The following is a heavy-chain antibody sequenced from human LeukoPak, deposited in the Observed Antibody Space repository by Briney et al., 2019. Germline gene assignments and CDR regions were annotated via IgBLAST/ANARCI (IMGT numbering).Heavy chain of an antibody. D-gene: IGHD1-7*01. Sequence: ASVKVSCKASGYTFTSYDINWVRQATGQGLEWMGWMNPNSGNTGYAQKFQGRVTITADESTSTAYMELSSLRSEDTAVYYCARGELRLSYYYYYMDVWGKGTTVTISS. CDR1: GYTFTSYD. J-gene: IGHJ6*03. CDR3: ARGELRLSYYYYYMDV. CDR2: MNPNSGNT. V-gene: IGHV1-8*01.